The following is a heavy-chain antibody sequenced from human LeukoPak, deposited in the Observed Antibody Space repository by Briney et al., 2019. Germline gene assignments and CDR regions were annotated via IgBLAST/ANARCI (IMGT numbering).Heavy chain of an antibody. CDR2: ISSSSSYI. D-gene: IGHD3-10*01. CDR1: GFTFSSYS. J-gene: IGHJ6*04. V-gene: IGHV3-21*01. Sequence: GGSLRLSCAASGFTFSSYSMNWVRQAPGKGLEWVSSISSSSSYIYYADSVKGRFTISRDNAKNSLYLQMNSLRAEDTAVYYCARGSLWFGELSQGDVWGKGTTVTVSS. CDR3: ARGSLWFGELSQGDV.